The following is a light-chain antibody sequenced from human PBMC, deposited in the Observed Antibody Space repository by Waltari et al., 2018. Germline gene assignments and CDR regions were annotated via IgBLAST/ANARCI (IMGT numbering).Light chain of an antibody. CDR2: GAS. CDR3: QMYGSSPPMFT. Sequence: ELVLTESPGTLSLSPGDKAPLSCRASQSHNDRSRTHLAWYQQKPGQAPRLRIFGASTRASGIPDRFSGRGSGTDFTLTISRLEPEDFAVYFCQMYGSSPPMFTFGQGTKLDIK. V-gene: IGKV3-20*01. CDR1: QSHNDRSRTH. J-gene: IGKJ2*01.